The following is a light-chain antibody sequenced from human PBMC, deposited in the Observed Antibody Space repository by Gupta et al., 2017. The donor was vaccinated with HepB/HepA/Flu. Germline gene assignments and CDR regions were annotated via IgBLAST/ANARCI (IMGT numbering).Light chain of an antibody. CDR1: DIGSKN. CDR2: KDS. CDR3: RVWDRSTVV. J-gene: IGLJ2*01. V-gene: IGLV3-9*01. Sequence: SSQLTQPLSLSVALGQTARITGGGNDIGSKNVHRYQQRPGQAPVLVIYKDSNRPAGIPGRFSGSDTGDTATLTMSRAQAGDEDDYYGRVWDRSTVVFGGGTKLTVL.